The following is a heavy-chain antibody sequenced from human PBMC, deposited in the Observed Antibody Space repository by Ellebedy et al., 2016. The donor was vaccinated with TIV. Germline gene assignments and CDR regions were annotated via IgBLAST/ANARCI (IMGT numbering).Heavy chain of an antibody. CDR2: ISYYGCDT. J-gene: IGHJ4*02. CDR1: GFRFSNYA. CDR3: ARDRFGIAETGMPHDS. D-gene: IGHD3-3*01. Sequence: GESLKISCAASGFRFSNYAMHWVRQAPGRGLEWVAVISYYGCDTFYADPVKGRFTVSRDNSNNTLFLRMTGLRPDDTAVFYCARDRFGIAETGMPHDSWGQGIHVTVSS. V-gene: IGHV3-30*01.